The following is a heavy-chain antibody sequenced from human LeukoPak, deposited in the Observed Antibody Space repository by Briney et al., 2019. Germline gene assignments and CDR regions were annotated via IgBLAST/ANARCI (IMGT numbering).Heavy chain of an antibody. V-gene: IGHV4-61*02. J-gene: IGHJ4*02. D-gene: IGHD1-7*01. Sequence: PSETLSLTCTVSGGSISSGSYYWSWIRQPAGKGLEWIGRIYTSGSTNYNPSLKSRVTISVDTSKNQFSLKLSSVTAADTAVYYCARDRRYNWNYYFDYWGQGTLVTVSS. CDR3: ARDRRYNWNYYFDY. CDR1: GGSISSGSYY. CDR2: IYTSGST.